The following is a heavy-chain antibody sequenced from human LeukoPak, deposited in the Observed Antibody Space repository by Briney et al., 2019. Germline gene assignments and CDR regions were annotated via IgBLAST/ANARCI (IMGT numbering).Heavy chain of an antibody. J-gene: IGHJ6*02. CDR2: INHSGST. Sequence: SETLSLTCAVYGGSFSGYYRSWIRQPPGKGLEWIGEINHSGSTNYNPSLKSRVTISVDTSKNQFSLKLSSVTAADTAVYYCARGRPTFSIFGVVEDYGMDVWGQGTTVTVSS. CDR1: GGSFSGYY. CDR3: ARGRPTFSIFGVVEDYGMDV. D-gene: IGHD3-3*01. V-gene: IGHV4-34*01.